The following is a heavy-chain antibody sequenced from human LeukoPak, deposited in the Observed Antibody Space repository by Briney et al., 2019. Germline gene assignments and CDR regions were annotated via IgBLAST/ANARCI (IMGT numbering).Heavy chain of an antibody. V-gene: IGHV4-61*02. D-gene: IGHD2-2*01. J-gene: IGHJ5*02. CDR2: IYTSGST. Sequence: PSETLSLTCTVSGGSISSGSYYWSWIRQPAGKGLEWIGRIYTSGSTNYNPSLKSRVTISVDTSKNQFSLKLNSVTAADTAVYYCARQLGYCSSTSCRAFDPWGQGTLVTVSS. CDR3: ARQLGYCSSTSCRAFDP. CDR1: GGSISSGSYY.